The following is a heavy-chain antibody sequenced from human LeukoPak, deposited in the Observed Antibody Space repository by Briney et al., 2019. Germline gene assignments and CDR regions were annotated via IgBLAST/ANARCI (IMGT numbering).Heavy chain of an antibody. CDR1: GGSISSGSYY. CDR3: ARGRSTYVDPFDY. J-gene: IGHJ4*02. V-gene: IGHV4-61*02. D-gene: IGHD3-16*01. Sequence: SETLSLTCTVSGGSISSGSYYWSWIRQPAGKGLEWIGRIYTSGSTNYNPSLKSRVTISVDTSKNQFSLKLSSVTAADTAVYYCARGRSTYVDPFDYWGQGTLVTVSS. CDR2: IYTSGST.